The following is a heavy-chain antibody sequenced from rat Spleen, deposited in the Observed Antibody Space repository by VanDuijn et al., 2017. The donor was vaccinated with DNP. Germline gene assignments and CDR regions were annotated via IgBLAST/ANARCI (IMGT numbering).Heavy chain of an antibody. Sequence: EVQLVESGGDLVQPGRSLKLSCVASGFTFNHYWMAWIRQVPGKGLEWVTSITGSGGNTYYPDSVKGRFTISRDNAENTVHLQMNSLRSEDSATYYCASWAPIAPISAANYWGQGVMVTVSS. D-gene: IGHD1-2*01. CDR1: GFTFNHYW. V-gene: IGHV5-58*01. CDR3: ASWAPIAPISAANY. J-gene: IGHJ2*01. CDR2: ITGSGGNT.